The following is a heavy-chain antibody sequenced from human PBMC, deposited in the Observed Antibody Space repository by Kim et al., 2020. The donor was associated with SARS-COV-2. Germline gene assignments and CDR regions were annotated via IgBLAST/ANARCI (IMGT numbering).Heavy chain of an antibody. D-gene: IGHD2-15*01. Sequence: SETLSLTCTVSGGSISSGGYYWSWIRQHPGKGLEWIGYIYYSGSTYYNPSLKSRVTISVDTSKNQFSLKLSSVTAADTAVYYCARANANGGNPPDAFDIWGQGTMVTVSS. CDR1: GGSISSGGYY. CDR2: IYYSGST. J-gene: IGHJ3*02. V-gene: IGHV4-31*03. CDR3: ARANANGGNPPDAFDI.